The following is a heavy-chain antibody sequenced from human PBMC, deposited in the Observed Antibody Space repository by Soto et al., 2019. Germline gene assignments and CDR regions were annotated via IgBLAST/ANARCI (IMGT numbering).Heavy chain of an antibody. Sequence: ASVKVSCKISGYTFTGYYVHWVRQAPGQGLEWVGWINPNSGATTYAQKFLGRVTMTRDTSIITAHMELSSLTPDDTAMYYCPRDMVSTIGDFDYWGQGTLVTVSS. CDR3: PRDMVSTIGDFDY. D-gene: IGHD3-16*01. CDR2: INPNSGAT. CDR1: GYTFTGYY. V-gene: IGHV1-2*02. J-gene: IGHJ4*02.